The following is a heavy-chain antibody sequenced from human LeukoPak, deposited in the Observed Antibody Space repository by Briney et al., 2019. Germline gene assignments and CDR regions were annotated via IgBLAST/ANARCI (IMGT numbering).Heavy chain of an antibody. CDR3: ARRSTYGSGTNYLFDY. CDR1: GYIFTNYW. CDR2: IYPGDSDT. Sequence: GESLKISCKGSGYIFTNYWIGWVRQMTGKGLEWMGIIYPGDSDTRYSPSFQGQITISADKSISTAYLQWSSLKASDTAMYYCARRSTYGSGTNYLFDYWGQGTLVTVSS. J-gene: IGHJ4*02. V-gene: IGHV5-51*01. D-gene: IGHD3-10*01.